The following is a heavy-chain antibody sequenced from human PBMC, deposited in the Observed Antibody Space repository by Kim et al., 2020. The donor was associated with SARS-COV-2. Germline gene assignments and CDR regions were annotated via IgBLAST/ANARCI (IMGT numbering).Heavy chain of an antibody. CDR3: ARGRAGVVPAPILGIGPYYDYFIRDV. J-gene: IGHJ6*02. CDR2: VHESGIT. V-gene: IGHV4-34*01. CDR1: GGSFSGHY. Sequence: SETLSLTCAVYGGSFSGHYWNWIRQPPGKGLEWIGNVHESGITTYTPSLQSRVAISVDTSKNQVSLKLTSVTAADTAFYYCARGRAGVVPAPILGIGPYYDYFIRDVWGQGTTVTVSS. D-gene: IGHD2-2*02.